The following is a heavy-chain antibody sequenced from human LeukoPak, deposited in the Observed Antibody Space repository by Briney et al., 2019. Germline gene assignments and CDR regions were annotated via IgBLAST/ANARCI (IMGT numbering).Heavy chain of an antibody. CDR2: ISAYNGNT. D-gene: IGHD3-22*01. V-gene: IGHV1-18*01. J-gene: IGHJ3*02. CDR1: GYTFTSYG. Sequence: AASVKVSCKASGYTFTSYGISWVRQAPGQGLEWMGWISAYNGNTNYAQKLQGRVTMTTDTSTSTAYMELRSLRSDDTAVYYCARDRTYYYDSSGYYHPDAFDIWGQGTMVTVSS. CDR3: ARDRTYYYDSSGYYHPDAFDI.